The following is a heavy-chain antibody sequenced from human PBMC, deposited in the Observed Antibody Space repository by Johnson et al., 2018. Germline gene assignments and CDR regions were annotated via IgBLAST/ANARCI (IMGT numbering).Heavy chain of an antibody. CDR2: ISWNSGII. Sequence: QWVRQAPGXGLEWVSGISWNSGIIGYADSVKGRFTISKDNAKNSLSLQMNSLRAEDTAVYYCARGSLVSGFYSRGAFEIWGQGTMVTVSS. V-gene: IGHV3-9*01. J-gene: IGHJ3*02. D-gene: IGHD3-22*01. CDR3: ARGSLVSGFYSRGAFEI.